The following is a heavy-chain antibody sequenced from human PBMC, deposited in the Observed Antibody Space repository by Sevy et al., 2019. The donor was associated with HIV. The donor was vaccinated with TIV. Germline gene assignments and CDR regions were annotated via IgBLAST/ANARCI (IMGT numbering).Heavy chain of an antibody. D-gene: IGHD3-16*01. J-gene: IGHJ4*02. CDR3: ARVGYGYVWPLFDY. V-gene: IGHV1-2*02. Sequence: ASVKVSCKASGYTFTGFYIHWVRQAPGQGLEWMGWINSNSGDTNYAQKFQGRVTMTRDTSISTAFMELSRLRSDDTAVYYCARVGYGYVWPLFDYWGQGTLVNVSS. CDR1: GYTFTGFY. CDR2: INSNSGDT.